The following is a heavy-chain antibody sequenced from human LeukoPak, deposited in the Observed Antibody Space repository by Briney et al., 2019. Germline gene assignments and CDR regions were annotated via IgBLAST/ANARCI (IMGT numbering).Heavy chain of an antibody. V-gene: IGHV4-34*01. Sequence: SETLSLTCVVYGAAFIDYYWSWIRQPPGKGLEWIGEIDHSGSTKCNPSLKSRVTISVDTSKNQFSLDLSSVTAADTTVYYCAISSQLGSYNWFDPWGQGTLVTVSS. CDR1: GAAFIDYY. J-gene: IGHJ5*02. CDR3: AISSQLGSYNWFDP. D-gene: IGHD6-6*01. CDR2: IDHSGST.